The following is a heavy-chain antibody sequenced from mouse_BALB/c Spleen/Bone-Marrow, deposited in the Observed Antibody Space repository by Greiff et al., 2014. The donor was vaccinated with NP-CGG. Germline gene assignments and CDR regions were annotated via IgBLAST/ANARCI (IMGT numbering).Heavy chain of an antibody. J-gene: IGHJ2*01. Sequence: QVQLQQPGAELVRPGASVKLSCKASGYTFTSYWINWVKQRPGQGLEWIGNIFPSETYTNYNQKFKDKATLTVDKSSSTAYMQLSSPTSEGSAVYYCTRDNWDYWGQGTTLTVSS. CDR1: GYTFTSYW. CDR3: TRDNWDY. V-gene: IGHV1-69*02. D-gene: IGHD4-1*01. CDR2: IFPSETYT.